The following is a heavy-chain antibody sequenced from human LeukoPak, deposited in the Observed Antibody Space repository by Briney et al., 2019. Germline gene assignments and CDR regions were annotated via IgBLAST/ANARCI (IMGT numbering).Heavy chain of an antibody. CDR1: GFTFDDYG. CDR3: ARAVGGVVPAANSPSLFDY. J-gene: IGHJ4*02. Sequence: PGGSLRLSCAASGFTFDDYGMSWVRQAPGKGLEWVSGINWNGGSTGYADSVKGRFTISRDNAKNSLYLQMNSLRAEDTAVYYCARAVGGVVPAANSPSLFDYWGQGTLVTVSS. CDR2: INWNGGST. D-gene: IGHD2-2*01. V-gene: IGHV3-20*04.